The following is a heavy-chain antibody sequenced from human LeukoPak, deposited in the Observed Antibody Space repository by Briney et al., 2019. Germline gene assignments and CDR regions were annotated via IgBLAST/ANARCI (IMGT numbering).Heavy chain of an antibody. D-gene: IGHD2-2*01. V-gene: IGHV1-2*02. CDR2: INPNSGGT. CDR1: GYTFTGYY. Sequence: ASVKVSCKASGYTFTGYYMHWVRQAPGQGLEWMGWINPNSGGTNYAQKFQGKVTMTRDTSISTAYMELSRLRSDDTAVYYCARVEEGEVVPAARTFDYWGQGTLVTVSS. CDR3: ARVEEGEVVPAARTFDY. J-gene: IGHJ4*02.